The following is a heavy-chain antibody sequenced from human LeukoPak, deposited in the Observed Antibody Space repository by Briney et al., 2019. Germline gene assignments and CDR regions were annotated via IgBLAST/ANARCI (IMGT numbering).Heavy chain of an antibody. V-gene: IGHV4-38-2*02. Sequence: SETLSLTCTVSGYSISSGYYWGWIRQPPGKGLEWIGSIYHSGSTYYNPSLKSRVTISVGTSKNQFSLKLSSVTAADTAVYYCARGPYYDSSGQRSNAFDIWGQGTMVTVSS. CDR2: IYHSGST. CDR3: ARGPYYDSSGQRSNAFDI. CDR1: GYSISSGYY. D-gene: IGHD3-22*01. J-gene: IGHJ3*02.